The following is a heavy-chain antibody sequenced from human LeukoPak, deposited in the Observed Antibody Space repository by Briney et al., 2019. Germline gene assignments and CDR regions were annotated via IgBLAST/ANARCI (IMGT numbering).Heavy chain of an antibody. V-gene: IGHV4-34*12. CDR1: GAFFSGYY. CDR2: IFHSGST. CDR3: AGHARVATHTNHLDY. Sequence: PSETLSLTCAVYGAFFSGYYGRWIRQPPGKGLEWLGEIFHSGSTNYNPSLKSRVTISVDTSKNHFSLKLSSVTAADTAVYYCAGHARVATHTNHLDYWGQGTLVTVSS. D-gene: IGHD6-6*01. J-gene: IGHJ4*02.